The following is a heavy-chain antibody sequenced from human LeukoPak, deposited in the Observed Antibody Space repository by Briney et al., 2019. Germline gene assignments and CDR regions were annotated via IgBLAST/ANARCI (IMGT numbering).Heavy chain of an antibody. CDR1: GDSLSSGEYY. Sequence: PSETLSLTCTVSGDSLSSGEYYWPWIRQHPGKGLEWIGYIYYSGSTYYAPSLMSRATISVDTSKNQFSLKLNSVTAADTAVYYCARPYTDSSDGDAFEIWGQGTMVTVSS. CDR3: ARPYTDSSDGDAFEI. J-gene: IGHJ3*02. CDR2: IYYSGST. V-gene: IGHV4-31*03. D-gene: IGHD2-2*02.